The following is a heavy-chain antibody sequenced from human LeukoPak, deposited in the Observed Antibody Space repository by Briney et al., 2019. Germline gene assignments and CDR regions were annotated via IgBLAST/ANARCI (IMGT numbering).Heavy chain of an antibody. CDR2: ISSSGSTI. CDR1: GFTFSDYY. Sequence: GESLRLSCAASGFTFSDYYMSWIRQAPGKGLEWISYISSSGSTIYYADSVKGRFTVSRDNAKNSLYLQMNSLGAEDTAVYYCAREPPIAAVEIDYWGQGTLVTVSS. D-gene: IGHD6-13*01. J-gene: IGHJ4*02. CDR3: AREPPIAAVEIDY. V-gene: IGHV3-11*01.